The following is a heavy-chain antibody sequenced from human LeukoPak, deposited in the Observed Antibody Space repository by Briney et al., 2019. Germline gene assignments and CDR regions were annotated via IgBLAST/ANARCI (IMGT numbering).Heavy chain of an antibody. Sequence: WASVQVSCQASGYTFTGYHMHWVRQAPGQGLEWVGRINPNSGDTNYAQKFQGRVAMTRDTSIATAFMDLTRLRSDDTAVYYCARDYCSSTSCLFDYWGQGTLVTVSS. CDR1: GYTFTGYH. J-gene: IGHJ4*02. CDR2: INPNSGDT. CDR3: ARDYCSSTSCLFDY. D-gene: IGHD2-2*01. V-gene: IGHV1-2*06.